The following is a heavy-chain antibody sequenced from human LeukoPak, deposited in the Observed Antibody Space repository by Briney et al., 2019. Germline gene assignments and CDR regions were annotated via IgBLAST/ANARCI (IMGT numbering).Heavy chain of an antibody. CDR1: GFTFSSYA. CDR2: MCYSGSST. Sequence: QPGGSLRLSCAASGFTFSSYAMNWVRQAPGKGLEWVSAMCYSGSSTYYADSVKGRFTISRDNSKNTLYLQMNSLRAEDTAVYYCAKDRSSSFSGFLEYWGQGTLVTVSS. CDR3: AKDRSSSFSGFLEY. V-gene: IGHV3-23*01. J-gene: IGHJ4*02. D-gene: IGHD6-6*01.